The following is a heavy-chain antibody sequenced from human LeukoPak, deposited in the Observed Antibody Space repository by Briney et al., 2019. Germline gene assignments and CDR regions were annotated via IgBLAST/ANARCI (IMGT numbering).Heavy chain of an antibody. Sequence: SETLSLTCTVSGGSISSYYWNWIRQPPGKGLEWIGYIYHGGSPSYNPSLESRVTISVDASKNQFSLRLTSVTAADTAVYYCARDLEVTRYWYFDLWGRGTLVTVSS. V-gene: IGHV4-59*01. CDR2: IYHGGSP. J-gene: IGHJ2*01. CDR3: ARDLEVTRYWYFDL. D-gene: IGHD4-17*01. CDR1: GGSISSYY.